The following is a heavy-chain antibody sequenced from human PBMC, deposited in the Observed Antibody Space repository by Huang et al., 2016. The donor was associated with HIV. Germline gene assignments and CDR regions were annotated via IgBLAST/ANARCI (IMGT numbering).Heavy chain of an antibody. CDR1: GGSITSSSYY. J-gene: IGHJ3*02. Sequence: QLQLQGSGPGLVKPSETLSLTCTVSGGSITSSSYYWGWIRQPPGKGLEWVGSIYCSGSIDDNPPLKSRVTVSVDTSKHQCSLKLSSVTAADTAVYYCARHFSYYDSSGYTPWDAFDIWGQGTMVTVSS. D-gene: IGHD3-22*01. CDR3: ARHFSYYDSSGYTPWDAFDI. CDR2: IYCSGSI. V-gene: IGHV4-39*01.